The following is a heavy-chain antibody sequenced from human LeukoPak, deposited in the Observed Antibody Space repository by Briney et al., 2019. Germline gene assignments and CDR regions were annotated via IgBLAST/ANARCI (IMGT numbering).Heavy chain of an antibody. CDR1: GFTFSSYE. Sequence: GGSLRLSCAASGFTFSSYEMNWVRQAPGKGLEWVSYISSSGSTIYYADSVKGRFTISRDNAKNSLYLQMSSLRAEDTAVYYCARVYYYTSGSRWGDYFDYWGQGTLVTVSS. J-gene: IGHJ4*02. CDR2: ISSSGSTI. V-gene: IGHV3-48*03. D-gene: IGHD3-10*01. CDR3: ARVYYYTSGSRWGDYFDY.